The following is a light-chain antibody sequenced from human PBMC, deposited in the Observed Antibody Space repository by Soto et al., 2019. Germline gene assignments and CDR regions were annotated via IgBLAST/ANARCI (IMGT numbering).Light chain of an antibody. Sequence: EIVLTQSPGTLSLSPGDRATLSCRASQSVRSSYLAWLQQKPGQAPRLLIYGASSRATGIPDRFSGSGSGTDFTLTISRLEPEDFAVYYWQQYDSSPITFGQGTRLEI. CDR2: GAS. J-gene: IGKJ5*01. V-gene: IGKV3-20*01. CDR3: QQYDSSPIT. CDR1: QSVRSSY.